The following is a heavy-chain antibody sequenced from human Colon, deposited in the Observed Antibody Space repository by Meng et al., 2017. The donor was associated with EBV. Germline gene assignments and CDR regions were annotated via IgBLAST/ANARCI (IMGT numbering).Heavy chain of an antibody. V-gene: IGHV4-4*02. Sequence: VRLQESGPGLLEPSGTLSLTCAVAGGSLSSRNWWSWVRQPPWKGLEWIGEIYHSGSTNYNPSLKSRVTISVDESKNQFSLRLSSVTAADTAVYYCARVGAYCGGDCYHPRWGQGTLVTVSS. CDR1: GGSLSSRNW. D-gene: IGHD2-21*02. CDR2: IYHSGST. CDR3: ARVGAYCGGDCYHPR. J-gene: IGHJ4*02.